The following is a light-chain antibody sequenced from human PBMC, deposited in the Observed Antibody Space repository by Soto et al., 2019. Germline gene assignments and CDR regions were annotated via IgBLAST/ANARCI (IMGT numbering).Light chain of an antibody. CDR3: AAWDYSRNGNVV. Sequence: QSVLTQPPSASGTPGQRVTISCSGSSSNIGSNTVNWYQQHPATAPKRLVYSNNQRPSGVPDRFSCSKSGTSASLSISGLQSEDEDDYYCAAWDYSRNGNVVFGGGTKLTVL. J-gene: IGLJ2*01. CDR1: SSNIGSNT. CDR2: SNN. V-gene: IGLV1-44*01.